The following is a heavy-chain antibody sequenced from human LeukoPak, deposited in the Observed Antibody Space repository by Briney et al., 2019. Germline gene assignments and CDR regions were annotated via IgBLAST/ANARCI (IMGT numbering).Heavy chain of an antibody. J-gene: IGHJ4*02. D-gene: IGHD3-3*01. CDR1: GGSISSSSYY. V-gene: IGHV4-39*01. CDR3: ARHVGTFWSGTDY. Sequence: ASETLSLTCTVSGGSISSSSYYWGWIRQPPGKGLEWIGSIYYSGSTYYNPSLKSRVTMSIDTSKNQFSLKLSSVTAADTAVYYCARHVGTFWSGTDYWGQGTLVTVSS. CDR2: IYYSGST.